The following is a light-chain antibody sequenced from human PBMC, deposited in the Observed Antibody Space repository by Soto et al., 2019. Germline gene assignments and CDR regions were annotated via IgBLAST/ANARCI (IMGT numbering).Light chain of an antibody. J-gene: IGKJ4*01. V-gene: IGKV3-11*01. Sequence: EVVLTQSPAILSLSPGERATLSCRASQSVSVNFAWYQHKPGQAPRPLIYSASDRAPGIPARFSGSGSGTDFTLTISSLEPEDFAVYYWQELNRWPRGTFGAGTKVEIK. CDR2: SAS. CDR1: QSVSVN. CDR3: QELNRWPRGT.